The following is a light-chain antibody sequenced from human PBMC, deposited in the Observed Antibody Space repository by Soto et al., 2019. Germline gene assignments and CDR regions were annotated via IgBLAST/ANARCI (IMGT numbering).Light chain of an antibody. V-gene: IGKV1-33*01. Sequence: DIQMTQSPSSLSASVGDRVTITCQASQAISSYLNWYQQKPGKAPKLLIYDASNLETGVPSRFSGSGSGTHFTFTVSSLQPEDIATYYCQQFRNLLFTFGPGTTVDIK. CDR1: QAISSY. CDR3: QQFRNLLFT. J-gene: IGKJ3*01. CDR2: DAS.